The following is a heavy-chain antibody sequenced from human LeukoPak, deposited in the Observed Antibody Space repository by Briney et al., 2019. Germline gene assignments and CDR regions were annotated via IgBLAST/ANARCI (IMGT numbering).Heavy chain of an antibody. CDR3: ARQRYYDSSGYEYWFDP. V-gene: IGHV4-59*08. J-gene: IGHJ5*02. D-gene: IGHD3-22*01. CDR2: IYYSGST. CDR1: GGSISSYY. Sequence: SETLSLTCTVSGGSISSYYWSWIRQPPGKGLEWIGYIYYSGSTNYNPSLKSRVTISVDTSKNQFSLKLSSVTAADTAVYYCARQRYYDSSGYEYWFDPWGQGALVTVSS.